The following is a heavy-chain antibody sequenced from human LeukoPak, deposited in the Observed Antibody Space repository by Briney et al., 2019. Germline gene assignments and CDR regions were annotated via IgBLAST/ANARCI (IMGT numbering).Heavy chain of an antibody. J-gene: IGHJ6*03. CDR2: IYYSGST. Sequence: SETLSLTCTVSGGSISSSSYYWGWIRQPPGKGLEWIGSIYYSGSTYYNPSLKSRVTISVDTSKNQFSLKLSSVTAADTAVYYCARQAANYGDYVGDYYYYMDVWGKGTTVTVSS. CDR1: GGSISSSSYY. D-gene: IGHD4-17*01. V-gene: IGHV4-39*01. CDR3: ARQAANYGDYVGDYYYYMDV.